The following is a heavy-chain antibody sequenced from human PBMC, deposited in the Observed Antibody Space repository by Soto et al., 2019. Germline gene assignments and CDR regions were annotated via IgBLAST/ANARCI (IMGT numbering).Heavy chain of an antibody. CDR3: ARAQFITGTTYPDYYYYMDV. D-gene: IGHD1-20*01. CDR2: TYYRSKWYN. J-gene: IGHJ6*03. Sequence: QVQLQQSGPGVVKPSQTLSLTCAISGDSVSSNSAAWNWIRQSPSRGLEWLGRTYYRSKWYNDYAVSVKSRITINPDTSKNQFSLQLNSVTPEDTAVYYCARAQFITGTTYPDYYYYMDVWGKGTTVTVSS. CDR1: GDSVSSNSAA. V-gene: IGHV6-1*01.